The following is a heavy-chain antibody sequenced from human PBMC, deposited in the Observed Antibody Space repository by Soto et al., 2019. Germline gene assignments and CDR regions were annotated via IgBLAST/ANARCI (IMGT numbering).Heavy chain of an antibody. Sequence: EVQLLESGGGLVQPGGSLRLSCAASGFTFSSYAMSWVRQAPGKGLEWVSAISGSGGSTYYADSVKGRFTISRDNSKNTLYLQRNSVGAEFTAVYYCPKAGGFGGYWYFGLWCHSALV. CDR1: GFTFSSYA. J-gene: IGHJ2*01. V-gene: IGHV3-23*01. CDR3: PKAGGFGGYWYFGL. CDR2: ISGSGGST. D-gene: IGHD3-10*01.